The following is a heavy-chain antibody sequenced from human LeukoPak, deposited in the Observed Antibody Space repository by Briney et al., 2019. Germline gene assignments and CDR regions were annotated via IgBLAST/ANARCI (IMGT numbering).Heavy chain of an antibody. D-gene: IGHD2-15*01. V-gene: IGHV3-21*01. J-gene: IGHJ4*02. CDR3: ASLSVVVAATG. Sequence: GGSLRLSCAASGFTFSSYSMNLVRQAPGKGLEWVSSISSSSSYIYYADSVKGRFTISRDNAKNSLYLQMNSLRAEDTAVYYCASLSVVVAATGWGQGTLVTVSS. CDR1: GFTFSSYS. CDR2: ISSSSSYI.